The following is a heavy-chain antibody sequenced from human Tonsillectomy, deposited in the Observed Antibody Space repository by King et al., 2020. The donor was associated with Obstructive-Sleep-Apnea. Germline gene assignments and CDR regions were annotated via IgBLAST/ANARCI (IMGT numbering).Heavy chain of an antibody. V-gene: IGHV4-39*07. CDR2: IYYSGST. CDR1: GGSISSSSYY. Sequence: QLQESGPGLVKPSETLSLTCTVSGGSISSSSYYWGWIRQPPGKGLEWIGSIYYSGSTYYNPSLKSRVTISVDTSKNQFSLKLSSVTAADTAVYYCASPLAQQWLVGDWYFDLWGRGTLVTVSS. J-gene: IGHJ2*01. D-gene: IGHD6-19*01. CDR3: ASPLAQQWLVGDWYFDL.